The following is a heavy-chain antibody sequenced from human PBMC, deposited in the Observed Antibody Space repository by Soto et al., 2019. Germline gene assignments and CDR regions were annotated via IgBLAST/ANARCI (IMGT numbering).Heavy chain of an antibody. J-gene: IGHJ4*02. D-gene: IGHD5-18*01. CDR3: AKDGYSYGYYFDY. CDR2: ISGSGGST. Sequence: LRLSCAASGFTFSSYAMSWVRQAPGKGLEWVSAISGSGGSTYYADSVKGRFTISRDNSKNTLYLQMNSLRAEDTAVYYCAKDGYSYGYYFDYWGQGTLVTVSS. CDR1: GFTFSSYA. V-gene: IGHV3-23*01.